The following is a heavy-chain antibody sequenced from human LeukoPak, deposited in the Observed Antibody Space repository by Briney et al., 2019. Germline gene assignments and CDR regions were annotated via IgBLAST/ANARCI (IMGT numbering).Heavy chain of an antibody. V-gene: IGHV4-34*01. D-gene: IGHD2-15*01. CDR1: GGSFSGYY. Sequence: PSETLSLTCAVYGGSFSGYYWSWIRQPPGKGLEWIGEINHSGSTNYNPSLKSRVTISVDTSKNQFSLKLSSVTAADTAVYYCARVVNGYCSGGSCYSAHYYYGMDVWGQGTTVTVSS. CDR3: ARVVNGYCSGGSCYSAHYYYGMDV. CDR2: INHSGST. J-gene: IGHJ6*02.